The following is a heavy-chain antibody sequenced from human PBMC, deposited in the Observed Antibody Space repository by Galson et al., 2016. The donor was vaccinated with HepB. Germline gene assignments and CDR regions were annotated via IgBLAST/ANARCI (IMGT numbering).Heavy chain of an antibody. J-gene: IGHJ4*02. CDR3: ASPPSYDSNGEMDY. Sequence: SVKVSCKASGYTFPSYAMNWVRQAPGQGLEWMGWINTHTGNPTYAQGFIGRFVFSLDTSVSTTYLQISSLKAEDSAVYYCASPPSYDSNGEMDYGGQGTLVTVSS. V-gene: IGHV7-4-1*02. CDR2: INTHTGNP. CDR1: GYTFPSYA. D-gene: IGHD3-22*01.